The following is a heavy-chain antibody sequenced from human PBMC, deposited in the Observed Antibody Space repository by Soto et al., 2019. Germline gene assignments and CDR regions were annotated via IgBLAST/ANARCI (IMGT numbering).Heavy chain of an antibody. CDR1: VFTFSSYW. CDR3: ASHFAYGSGSIDY. Sequence: WGSLRLSCSASVFTFSSYWMHWCRQAPGKGLVWVSRIKSDGSSTSYADSVKGRFTISRDNAKHTLFLQMNSLRAEDTAVYYCASHFAYGSGSIDYWGQGTLVTVSS. J-gene: IGHJ4*02. CDR2: IKSDGSST. V-gene: IGHV3-74*01. D-gene: IGHD3-10*01.